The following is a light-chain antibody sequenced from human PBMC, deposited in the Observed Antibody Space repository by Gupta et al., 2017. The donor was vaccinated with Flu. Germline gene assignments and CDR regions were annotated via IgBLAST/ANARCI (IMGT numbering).Light chain of an antibody. CDR1: SSDVGGYNY. J-gene: IGLJ2*01. V-gene: IGLV2-8*01. CDR2: DVN. Sequence: QSALTQPPSASGSPGQSVTISCTGTSSDVGGYNYVSWYQQHPGKAPKLMIYDVNKRPSGVPDRFSGSKSGDTASLTVSGLQADDEADYYCSSYAGSNNVLFGGGTKLIVL. CDR3: SSYAGSNNVL.